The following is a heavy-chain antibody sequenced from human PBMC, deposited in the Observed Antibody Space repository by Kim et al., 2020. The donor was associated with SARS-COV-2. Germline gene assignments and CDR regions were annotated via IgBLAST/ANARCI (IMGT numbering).Heavy chain of an antibody. V-gene: IGHV3-23*01. CDR2: VSSNGGKT. D-gene: IGHD7-27*01. Sequence: GGSLRLSCAASGLTFSSYAMTWVRQAPGKGLEWVSGVSSNGGKTYCVDSVKGRFTISRDNSKSTLYLQMDSLRADDTAVYYCGTSALGYWGQGTLVTVSS. J-gene: IGHJ4*02. CDR3: GTSALGY. CDR1: GLTFSSYA.